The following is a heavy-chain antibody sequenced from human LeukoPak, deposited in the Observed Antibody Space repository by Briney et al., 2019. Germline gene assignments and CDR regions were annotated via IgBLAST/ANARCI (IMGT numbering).Heavy chain of an antibody. CDR3: ARDPNYAFDI. J-gene: IGHJ3*02. CDR1: GGSISSYY. Sequence: PSETLSLTCTVSGGSISSYYWSWVRQPPGKGLEWIGYIYYSGTSNYNPSLKSRLTISVDTSKNQFSLKLSSVTAADTAVYYCARDPNYAFDIWGQGTMVTVSS. CDR2: IYYSGTS. V-gene: IGHV4-59*01.